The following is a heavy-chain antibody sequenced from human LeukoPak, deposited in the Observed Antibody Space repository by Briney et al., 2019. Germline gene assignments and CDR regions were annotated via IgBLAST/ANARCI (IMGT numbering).Heavy chain of an antibody. CDR1: GFTFSSYS. CDR2: ISSSGSYI. CDR3: ARDLNVDTAM. D-gene: IGHD5-18*01. Sequence: GGSLRLSCAASGFTFSSYSMNRVRQAPGKGLEWVSSISSSGSYIYYADSVKGRFTISRDNAKNSLYLQMNSLRAEDTAVYYCARDLNVDTAMRGQGTLVTVSS. J-gene: IGHJ4*02. V-gene: IGHV3-21*01.